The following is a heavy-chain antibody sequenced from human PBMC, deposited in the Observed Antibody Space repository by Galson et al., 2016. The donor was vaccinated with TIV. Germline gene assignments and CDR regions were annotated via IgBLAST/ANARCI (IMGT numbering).Heavy chain of an antibody. CDR1: GGIFRNFA. CDR2: ILPIFGTT. D-gene: IGHD4-11*01. J-gene: IGHJ4*02. V-gene: IGHV1-69*13. Sequence: SVKVSCKASGGIFRNFAITWVRQAPGQGLEWMGVILPIFGTTNYARKFQGRVTITADEPAMTAYMELSSLRSDDTAVYYCTRSPYSNSPPGADYYFDSWGQGPL. CDR3: TRSPYSNSPPGADYYFDS.